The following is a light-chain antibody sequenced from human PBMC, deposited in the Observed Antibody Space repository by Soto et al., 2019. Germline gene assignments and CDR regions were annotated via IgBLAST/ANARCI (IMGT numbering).Light chain of an antibody. CDR1: SGNSSYI. Sequence: QSVLTQSSSASASLGSSVKLTCTLSSGNSSYIIAWHQQKPGKAPRYLMKLEGSGSYNKGSGVPDRFSGSSSGADRYLTISNLQFEDEADYYCETWDSNTRVFGGGTKLTVL. CDR3: ETWDSNTRV. CDR2: LEGSGSY. V-gene: IGLV4-60*02. J-gene: IGLJ2*01.